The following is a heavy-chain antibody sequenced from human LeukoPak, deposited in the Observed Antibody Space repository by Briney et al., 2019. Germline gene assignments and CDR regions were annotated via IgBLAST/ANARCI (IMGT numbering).Heavy chain of an antibody. CDR3: RGSDDAFDI. CDR2: ISYDGSNK. D-gene: IGHD3-10*01. Sequence: QVELVESGGGVVQPGRSLRLSCAASGFTFSSYGMHWVRQAPGKGLEWVAVISYDGSNKYYADSVKGRFTISRDNSKNTLYLQMNSLRAEDTAVYYCRGSDDAFDIWGQGTMVTVSS. V-gene: IGHV3-30*03. CDR1: GFTFSSYG. J-gene: IGHJ3*02.